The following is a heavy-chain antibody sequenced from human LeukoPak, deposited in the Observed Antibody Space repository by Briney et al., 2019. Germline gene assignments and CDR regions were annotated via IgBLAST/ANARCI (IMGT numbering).Heavy chain of an antibody. Sequence: SETLSLTCTVSGGSISSYYWSWIRQPPGKGLEWIGYIHYSGSTNYNPSLKSRVTISIDTSKNQFSLRLSSVTAADTAVYYCARSSYYDMDVWGQGTTVTVSS. CDR1: GGSISSYY. V-gene: IGHV4-59*01. CDR3: ARSSYYDMDV. CDR2: IHYSGST. J-gene: IGHJ6*02.